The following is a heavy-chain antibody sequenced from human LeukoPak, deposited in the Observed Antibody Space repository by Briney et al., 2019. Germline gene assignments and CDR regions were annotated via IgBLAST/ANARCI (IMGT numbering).Heavy chain of an antibody. V-gene: IGHV4-31*03. Sequence: SETLSLTCTVSGGSISSGGYYWRWPRQHPGRGLRGIGYIYYSGSTYYNPSLKSRVTISVDTSKNQFSLKLSSVTAADTAMYYCARRTIAVAGLFDYWGQGTLVTVSS. CDR1: GGSISSGGYY. J-gene: IGHJ4*02. CDR2: IYYSGST. CDR3: ARRTIAVAGLFDY. D-gene: IGHD6-19*01.